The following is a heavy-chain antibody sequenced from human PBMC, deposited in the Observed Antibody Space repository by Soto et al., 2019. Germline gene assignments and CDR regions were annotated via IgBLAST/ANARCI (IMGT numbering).Heavy chain of an antibody. Sequence: PSETLSLTCTVSGGSISSYYWSWIRQPPGKGLEWIGYIYYSGSTNYNPSLKSRVTISVDTSKNQFSLKLSSVTAADTTVYYCARYTRYYGMDVWGQGTKVTVYS. V-gene: IGHV4-59*01. CDR3: ARYTRYYGMDV. CDR1: GGSISSYY. D-gene: IGHD2-2*02. J-gene: IGHJ6*02. CDR2: IYYSGST.